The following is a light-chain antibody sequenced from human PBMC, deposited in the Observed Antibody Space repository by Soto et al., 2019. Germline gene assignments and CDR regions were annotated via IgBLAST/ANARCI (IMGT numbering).Light chain of an antibody. CDR1: GSDIGGYNY. Sequence: QSALTQPASLSGSPGQSITISCTGTGSDIGGYNYVSWYQQHPGKAPKLIIHDVTNRPSAVSDRVLGSKSGNTASLTISGLQAEDEADYYCSSYRASSTTHYVFGTGTKLTVL. CDR2: DVT. J-gene: IGLJ1*01. CDR3: SSYRASSTTHYV. V-gene: IGLV2-14*03.